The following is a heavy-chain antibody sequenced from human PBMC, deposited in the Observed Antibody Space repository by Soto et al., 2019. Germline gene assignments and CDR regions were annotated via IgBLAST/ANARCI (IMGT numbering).Heavy chain of an antibody. CDR3: AHRRGNGWLTN. CDR2: IYWDDDK. D-gene: IGHD6-19*01. CDR1: GFSLTTSGVG. J-gene: IGHJ1*01. V-gene: IGHV2-5*02. Sequence: QITLKESGPTLVKPTQTLTLTCTFSGFSLTTSGVGVAWIRQPPGKALEWLALIYWDDDKRYSSSLKTRLTXTXGTSKNQVVLRLTNVDPVDTATYYCAHRRGNGWLTNWGQGTLVTVSS.